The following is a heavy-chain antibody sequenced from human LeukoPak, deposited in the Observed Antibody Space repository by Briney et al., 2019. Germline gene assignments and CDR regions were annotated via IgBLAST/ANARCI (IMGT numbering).Heavy chain of an antibody. D-gene: IGHD3-10*01. CDR2: IYPGDSDT. Sequence: GESLKISCKGSGYSFSSYWIGWVRQMPGKGLEWMGIIYPGDSDTRYSPSFQGQVTISADKSISTAYLQWSSLKASDSAMYYCATNTMFRGIHAFDIWGQGTMVTVSS. J-gene: IGHJ3*02. CDR3: ATNTMFRGIHAFDI. V-gene: IGHV5-51*01. CDR1: GYSFSSYW.